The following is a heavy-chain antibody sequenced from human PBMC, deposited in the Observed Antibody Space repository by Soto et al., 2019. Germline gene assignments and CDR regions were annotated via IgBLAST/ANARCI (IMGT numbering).Heavy chain of an antibody. J-gene: IGHJ3*02. CDR2: IYYSGST. CDR1: GGSISSYY. CDR3: ARRWGDAFDI. V-gene: IGHV4-59*08. Sequence: SETLSLTCTVSGGSISSYYWSWIRQPPGKGLEWIGYIYYSGSTNYNPSLKCRVTISVDTSKNQFSLKLSSVTAADTAVYYCARRWGDAFDIWGQGTMVT. D-gene: IGHD3-16*01.